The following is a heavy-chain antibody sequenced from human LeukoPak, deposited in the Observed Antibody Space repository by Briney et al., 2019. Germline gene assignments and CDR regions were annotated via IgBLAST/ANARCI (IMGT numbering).Heavy chain of an antibody. D-gene: IGHD3-22*01. CDR3: ARGPNYHDSSGFHYRD. CDR2: INPNSGDT. J-gene: IGHJ4*02. V-gene: IGHV1-2*02. Sequence: ASVKVSCKASGYTFTAYYMHWVRQAPGQGLEWMGWINPNSGDTKIAQKFQGRVTMTRDTSISTAYMELSSLTSDDTAVYYCARGPNYHDSSGFHYRDWGQGTLVTVSS. CDR1: GYTFTAYY.